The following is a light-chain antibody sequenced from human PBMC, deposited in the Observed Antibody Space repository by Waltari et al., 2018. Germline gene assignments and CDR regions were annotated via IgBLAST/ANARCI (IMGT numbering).Light chain of an antibody. CDR3: MQSLQTLWT. Sequence: DIVVTQSPLHLLVTPGEPASISRRPSQSLFHRNGNNYLDWYLQKQGQAPQLLLYLGSNRASGVPDRFSGSGSGTDFTLRISRVEAEDVGVYYCMQSLQTLWTFGPGTKVEIK. V-gene: IGKV2-28*01. J-gene: IGKJ1*01. CDR2: LGS. CDR1: QSLFHRNGNNY.